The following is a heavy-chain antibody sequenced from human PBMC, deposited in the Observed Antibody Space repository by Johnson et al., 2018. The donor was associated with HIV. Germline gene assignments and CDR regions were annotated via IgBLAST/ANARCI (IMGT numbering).Heavy chain of an antibody. CDR2: IGTAGDT. CDR3: ARACGSYFAFDI. V-gene: IGHV3-13*01. Sequence: EVQLVESGGGLVQPGGSLRLSCAASGFTFSSYDMFWVRQATGKGLEWVSSIGTAGDTYYPGSVKGRFTISRENAKNYLYLQMNSLRAGDTAVYYCARACGSYFAFDIWGQGTMVTVSS. CDR1: GFTFSSYD. D-gene: IGHD1-26*01. J-gene: IGHJ3*02.